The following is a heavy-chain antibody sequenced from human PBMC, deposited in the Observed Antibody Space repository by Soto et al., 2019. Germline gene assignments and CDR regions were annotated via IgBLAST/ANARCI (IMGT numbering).Heavy chain of an antibody. CDR2: IYYNGNT. CDR3: ARGGWSLDY. V-gene: IGHV4-59*01. J-gene: IGHJ4*02. Sequence: SETLSLTCTVSGGSISNNYWSWLRQPPGKGLEWIGYIYYNGNTDYNPSLKTRVTMSVDTSKYQFSLNLSSVTAADTAVYYCARGGWSLDYWGQGTLVTVSS. D-gene: IGHD6-19*01. CDR1: GGSISNNY.